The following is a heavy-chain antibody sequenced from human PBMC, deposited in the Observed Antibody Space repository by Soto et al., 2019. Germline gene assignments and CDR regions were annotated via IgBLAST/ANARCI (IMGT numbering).Heavy chain of an antibody. D-gene: IGHD2-15*01. Sequence: EVQLVESGGGLVQPGGSLRLSCAASGFTLSSYWMHWVRQDPGKGLVWVSRINSDGSSTSYADSVKGRFTISRDNAQNTLYLQMNSLRAEDTAVYYCVRTSLVVAAATREDYWGQGTLVTVSS. CDR3: VRTSLVVAAATREDY. CDR1: GFTLSSYW. V-gene: IGHV3-74*01. CDR2: INSDGSST. J-gene: IGHJ4*02.